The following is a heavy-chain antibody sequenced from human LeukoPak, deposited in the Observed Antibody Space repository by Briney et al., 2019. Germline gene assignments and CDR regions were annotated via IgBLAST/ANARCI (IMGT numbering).Heavy chain of an antibody. CDR3: AKERTTVTYYFDY. V-gene: IGHV3-23*01. Sequence: PGGSLRPSCAASGFTFSSYAMSWVRQAPGEGLEWVSAISGSGGSTYYADSVKGRVTISRDNSKNTLYLQMNSLRAEDTAVYYCAKERTTVTYYFDYWGQGTLVTVSS. J-gene: IGHJ4*02. D-gene: IGHD4-17*01. CDR1: GFTFSSYA. CDR2: ISGSGGST.